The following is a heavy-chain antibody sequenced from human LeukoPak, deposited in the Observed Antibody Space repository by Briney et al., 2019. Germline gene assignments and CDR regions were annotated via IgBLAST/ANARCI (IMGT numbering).Heavy chain of an antibody. J-gene: IGHJ4*02. V-gene: IGHV1-2*02. CDR3: AREEYTYGFYY. CDR2: INPNSGDT. D-gene: IGHD5-18*01. CDR1: GYTFTGYY. Sequence: EASVKVSCKASGYTFTGYYMHWARQAPGQGLEWMGWINPNSGDTNYAQKFQGRVTMTKDTSISTAYMELNRLRSDDTAMYYCAREEYTYGFYYWGQGTLVTVSS.